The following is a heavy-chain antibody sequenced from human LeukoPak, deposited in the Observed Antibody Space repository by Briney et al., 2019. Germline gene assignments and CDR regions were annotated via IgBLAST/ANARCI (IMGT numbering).Heavy chain of an antibody. Sequence: GGSLRLSCAASGFTFSSYWMSWVRQAPGKGLEWVANIKQDGSEKYYVDSVKGRFTISRDNAKNSLYLQMNSLRAEDTAVYYCARDSQLWFGDSHYGMDVWGQGTTVTVSS. CDR1: GFTFSSYW. J-gene: IGHJ6*02. D-gene: IGHD3-10*01. V-gene: IGHV3-7*01. CDR3: ARDSQLWFGDSHYGMDV. CDR2: IKQDGSEK.